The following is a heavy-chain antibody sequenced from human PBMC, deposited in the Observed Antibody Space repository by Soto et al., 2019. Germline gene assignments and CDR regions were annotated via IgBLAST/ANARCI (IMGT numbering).Heavy chain of an antibody. V-gene: IGHV3-33*01. D-gene: IGHD4-17*01. CDR2: IWYDGSNK. CDR1: GFTFSSYG. Sequence: QVQLVESGGGVVQPGRSLRLSCAASGFTFSSYGMHWVRQAPGKGLEWVAVIWYDGSNKYYADSVKGRFTISRDNSKNTENLQMNSLRAEDTAVDYCASGVAFHDYGGNPIAFDIWGQGTMVTVSS. J-gene: IGHJ3*02. CDR3: ASGVAFHDYGGNPIAFDI.